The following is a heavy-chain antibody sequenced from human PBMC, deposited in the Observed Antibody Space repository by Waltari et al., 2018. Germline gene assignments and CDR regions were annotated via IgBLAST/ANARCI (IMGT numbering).Heavy chain of an antibody. D-gene: IGHD3-9*01. CDR2: IKPDSGVT. Sequence: QVQLVQSGAEVMKPGASVTVSCRTSGYSFSDHDLHWVRQAPGQGLDWMGWIKPDSGVTYYAQEFQGRVTLTGDMSISTVYMDFSSLTSDDTAIYYCVRDFDWGPDYWGQGTLVTVSS. CDR1: GYSFSDHD. J-gene: IGHJ4*02. V-gene: IGHV1-2*02. CDR3: VRDFDWGPDY.